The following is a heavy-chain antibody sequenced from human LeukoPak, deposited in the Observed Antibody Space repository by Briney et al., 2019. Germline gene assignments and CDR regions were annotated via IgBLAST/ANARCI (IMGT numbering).Heavy chain of an antibody. CDR1: GGSFSGYY. D-gene: IGHD3-10*01. CDR2: INHSGST. Sequence: SETLSLTCAVYGGSFSGYYWSWIRQPPGKGLEWIGEINHSGSTNYNPSLKSRVTISVDTSKNQFSLKLSSVTAADTAVYYCARGLRGSVVRGVIHYYYYYMDVWGKGTTVTVSS. V-gene: IGHV4-34*01. J-gene: IGHJ6*03. CDR3: ARGLRGSVVRGVIHYYYYYMDV.